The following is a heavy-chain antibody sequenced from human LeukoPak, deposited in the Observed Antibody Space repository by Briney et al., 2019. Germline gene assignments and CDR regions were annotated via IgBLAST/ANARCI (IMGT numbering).Heavy chain of an antibody. CDR3: ARPVVVAAFDAFDV. D-gene: IGHD2-15*01. CDR1: GYSFTSYC. J-gene: IGHJ3*01. Sequence: GESLKISCKVSGYSFTSYCIGWVRQMPGKGLEWMGIIYPGDSGPTYSPSFQGQVTISVDKSFSTAYLQWSSLKASDTAMYYCARPVVVAAFDAFDVWGQGTMVTVSS. V-gene: IGHV5-51*01. CDR2: IYPGDSGP.